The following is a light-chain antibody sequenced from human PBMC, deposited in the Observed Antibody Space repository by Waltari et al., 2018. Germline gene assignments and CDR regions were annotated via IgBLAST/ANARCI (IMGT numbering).Light chain of an antibody. CDR1: QSISGY. V-gene: IGKV3-11*01. CDR3: QQRSNGPIT. Sequence: DIVLTQSPATLSLSPGERAILSCRASQSISGYLVWYQQRPGQAPKLLLYDASNRATGIPARFSGSGSGTDFTLTISSLEAEDFAVYYCQQRSNGPITFGQGTRLEIK. CDR2: DAS. J-gene: IGKJ5*01.